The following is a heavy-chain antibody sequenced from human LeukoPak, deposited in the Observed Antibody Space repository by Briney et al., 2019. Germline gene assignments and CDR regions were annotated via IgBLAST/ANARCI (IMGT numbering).Heavy chain of an antibody. Sequence: ASVKVSCKASGYTFTSYDINWVRQATGQGLEWMGWMNPNSGNTGYAQKFQGRVTMTRNTSISRAYMELSSLRSEDTAVYYCARGPPVAGTSSWFDPWGQGTRVTVSS. CDR3: ARGPPVAGTSSWFDP. CDR1: GYTFTSYD. V-gene: IGHV1-8*01. J-gene: IGHJ5*02. CDR2: MNPNSGNT. D-gene: IGHD6-19*01.